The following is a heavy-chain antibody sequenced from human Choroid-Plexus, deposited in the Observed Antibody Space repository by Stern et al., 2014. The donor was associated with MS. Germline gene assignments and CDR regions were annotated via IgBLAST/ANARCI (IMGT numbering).Heavy chain of an antibody. J-gene: IGHJ6*02. CDR3: ARDQRGITIFGVVTDYYYLGMDV. V-gene: IGHV1-2*02. CDR1: GYIFTGYY. D-gene: IGHD3-3*01. CDR2: LNPNTGGT. Sequence: QLQLVQSGAEVKKPGASVKVSCKTSGYIFTGYYIHWVRQAPGTGLEWMAWLNPNTGGTKYAQNVQGRVTMSRDTSISTAYVELSSLTSDDTAVYYCARDQRGITIFGVVTDYYYLGMDVWGQGTTVTVSS.